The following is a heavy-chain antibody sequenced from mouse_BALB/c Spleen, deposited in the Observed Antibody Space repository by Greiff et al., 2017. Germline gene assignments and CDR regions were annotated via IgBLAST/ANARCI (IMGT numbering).Heavy chain of an antibody. CDR1: GFTFSSYA. CDR3: AKVRSNYYGSSYGWFAY. V-gene: IGHV5-6-5*01. J-gene: IGHJ3*01. D-gene: IGHD1-1*01. Sequence: EVKLVESGGGLVKPGGSLKLSCAASGFTFSSYAMSWVRQTPEKRLEWVASISSGGSTYYPDSVKGRFTISRDNARNILYLQMSSLRSEDTAMYYCAKVRSNYYGSSYGWFAYWGQGTLVTVSA. CDR2: ISSGGST.